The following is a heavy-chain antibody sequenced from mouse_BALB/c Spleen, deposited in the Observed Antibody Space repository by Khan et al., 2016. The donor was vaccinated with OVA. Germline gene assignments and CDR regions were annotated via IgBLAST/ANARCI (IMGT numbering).Heavy chain of an antibody. CDR2: ISSAGDYT. Sequence: EVQLVESGGDLVKPGGSLKLSCAASGLTFSSYSMSWVRQTPDKRLEWVASISSAGDYTYYSDSVKGRFTISRDNAKNTLYLQMSSLKSEDTAMYYCPRHITGSFDYWGQGTLVTGSA. D-gene: IGHD4-1*01. CDR1: GLTFSSYS. V-gene: IGHV5-6*01. J-gene: IGHJ3*01. CDR3: PRHITGSFDY.